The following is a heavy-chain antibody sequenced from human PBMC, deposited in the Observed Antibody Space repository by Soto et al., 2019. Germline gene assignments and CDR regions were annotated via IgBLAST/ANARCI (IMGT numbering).Heavy chain of an antibody. CDR2: IYHGGST. D-gene: IGHD6-19*01. J-gene: IGHJ5*02. V-gene: IGHV4-38-2*01. CDR3: AGMPYTSGLRFDP. Sequence: SETLSLTCAVSGYSISSGYYLGWLLQPPGKGLEWIGSIYHGGSTYYNPSLNSRVTLSLDRSNNQCSLKLKSVTAADTAVYFCAGMPYTSGLRFDPWGPGTLVTVSS. CDR1: GYSISSGYY.